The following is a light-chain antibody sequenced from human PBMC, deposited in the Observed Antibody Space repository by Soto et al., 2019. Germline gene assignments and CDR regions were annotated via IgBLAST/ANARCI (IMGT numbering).Light chain of an antibody. CDR1: TGAVTSGYY. J-gene: IGLJ2*01. Sequence: QAVLTQEPSLTVSPGGTVTLTCASSTGAVTSGYYPSWFQQKPGQAPRALIYSTIMKHSWTPARFSGSLLGDKAALTLSGVQPEDEAEYYCLLYYGGVQGVFGGGTKLTVL. V-gene: IGLV7-43*01. CDR3: LLYYGGVQGV. CDR2: STI.